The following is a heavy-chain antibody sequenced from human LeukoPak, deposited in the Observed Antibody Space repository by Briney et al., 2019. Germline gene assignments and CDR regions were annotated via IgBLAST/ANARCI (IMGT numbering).Heavy chain of an antibody. CDR1: GYTFTGYY. V-gene: IGHV1-2*02. CDR2: INPNSGGT. Sequence: ASVKVSCKASGYTFTGYYMHWVRQAPGQGLEWMGWINPNSGGTNYAQKFQGRVTMTRDTSISTAYMELSRLRSDDTAVYYCARWDIWNYETDYYYYYMDVWGKGTTVTVSS. D-gene: IGHD1-7*01. CDR3: ARWDIWNYETDYYYYYMDV. J-gene: IGHJ6*03.